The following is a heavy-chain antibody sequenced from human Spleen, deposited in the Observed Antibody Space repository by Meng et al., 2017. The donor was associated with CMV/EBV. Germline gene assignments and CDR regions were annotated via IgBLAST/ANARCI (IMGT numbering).Heavy chain of an antibody. V-gene: IGHV4-39*07. CDR3: ARVPMAAAWGYWFDP. CDR2: IDYSGST. D-gene: IGHD2-15*01. J-gene: IGHJ5*02. CDR1: GGSISSRSYY. Sequence: GSLRLSCTVSGGSISSRSYYWGWIRQPPGKGLEWLVSIDYSGSTHQNPSLKSRVTISVDTSKNQFSLKLNSVTAADTAVYYCARVPMAAAWGYWFDPWGQGTLVTVSS.